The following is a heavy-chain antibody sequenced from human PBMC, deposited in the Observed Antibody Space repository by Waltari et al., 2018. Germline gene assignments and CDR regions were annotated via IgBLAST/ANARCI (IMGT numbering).Heavy chain of an antibody. CDR2: ITSDGSRT. D-gene: IGHD2-15*01. J-gene: IGHJ6*02. Sequence: VQLVESGGGLVKPGGSLRLSCEASGLTFSPSWLCWVRQVPGKGRVWVSTITSDGSRTRYADSVKGRFTISRDNAKNTLYLQTNSLRAEDTAVYYCASHRPGGYGMDVWGHGTTVTVSS. CDR3: ASHRPGGYGMDV. CDR1: GLTFSPSW. V-gene: IGHV3-74*01.